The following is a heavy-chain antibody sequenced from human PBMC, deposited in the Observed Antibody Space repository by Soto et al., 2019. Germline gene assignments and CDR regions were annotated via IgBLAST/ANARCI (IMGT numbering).Heavy chain of an antibody. CDR1: GFIFSTYA. CDR3: GRDRHAIGRWPFDH. Sequence: PGGSLRVSCAASGFIFSTYAMSWVRQAPWKGLEWVSGLFGSGGGISYADSVKGRFTISRDNSNNGLYLQTQSVRVDVSAVYNGGRDRHAIGRWPFDHWGQGTLVTVS. CDR2: LFGSGGGI. V-gene: IGHV3-23*01. J-gene: IGHJ4*02. D-gene: IGHD2-2*01.